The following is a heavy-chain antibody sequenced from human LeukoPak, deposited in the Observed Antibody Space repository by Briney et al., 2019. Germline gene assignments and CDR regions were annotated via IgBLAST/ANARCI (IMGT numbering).Heavy chain of an antibody. V-gene: IGHV3-30-3*01. CDR3: ARLKGEGSEDEDFDY. CDR2: ISYDGSNK. J-gene: IGHJ4*02. CDR1: GFTFSSYA. Sequence: SGRSLRLSCAASGFTFSSYAMHWVRQAPGKGLEWVAVISYDGSNKYYADSVKGRFTISRDNSKNTLYLQMNSLRAEDTAVYYCARLKGEGSEDEDFDYWGQGTLVTVSS.